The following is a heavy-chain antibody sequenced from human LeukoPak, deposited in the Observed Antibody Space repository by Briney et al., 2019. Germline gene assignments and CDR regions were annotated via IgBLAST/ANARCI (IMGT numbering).Heavy chain of an antibody. V-gene: IGHV3-30*03. J-gene: IGHJ4*02. CDR2: ISYDGSNK. CDR1: GFTFSDYG. Sequence: GGSLRLSCAASGFTFSDYGMHWVRQAPGKGLEWVAVISYDGSNKYYADSVKGRFTISRDNSKNTLYLQMNSLRAEDTAVYYCARIPSTGHDWGQGTLVTVSS. CDR3: ARIPSTGHD. D-gene: IGHD3-9*01.